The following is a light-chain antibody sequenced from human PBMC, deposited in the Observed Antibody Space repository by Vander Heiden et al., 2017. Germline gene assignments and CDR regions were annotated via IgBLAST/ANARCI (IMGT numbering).Light chain of an antibody. CDR2: DAS. V-gene: IGKV1-33*01. J-gene: IGKJ4*01. Sequence: DIQITQSPSFLSASVGDRVTITCQASQDISNYLNWYQQKPGKAPKLLIYDASKLETGVPSRFTGSGSGTDFTFTISSLHPEDIATYYCQQDDNLPHTFGGGTRVEIK. CDR3: QQDDNLPHT. CDR1: QDISNY.